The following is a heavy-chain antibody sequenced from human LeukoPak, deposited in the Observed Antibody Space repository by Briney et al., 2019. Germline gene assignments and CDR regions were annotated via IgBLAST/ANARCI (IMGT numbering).Heavy chain of an antibody. Sequence: PSETLSLTCAVYGGSFSGYYWSWIRQPAGKGLEWIGEINHSGSTNYNPSLKSRVTISVDTSKNQFSLKLSSVTAADTAVYYREREEVAVAGLFDYWGQGTLVTVSS. CDR3: EREEVAVAGLFDY. CDR2: INHSGST. D-gene: IGHD6-19*01. V-gene: IGHV4-34*01. CDR1: GGSFSGYY. J-gene: IGHJ4*02.